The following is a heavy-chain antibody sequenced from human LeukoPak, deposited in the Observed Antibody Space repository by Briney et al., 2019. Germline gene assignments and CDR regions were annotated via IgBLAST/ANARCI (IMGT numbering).Heavy chain of an antibody. J-gene: IGHJ4*02. V-gene: IGHV1-2*06. CDR1: GYTFTIHH. Sequence: GASVKVSCKASGYTFTIHHIQWVRQAPGQGLEWMGRINTNSGGTTYSQKFQGRITMTRDPSITTAYMELSSLRSDDTAVYYCARDYSTSSWDNWGQGTLVTVSS. D-gene: IGHD6-13*01. CDR3: ARDYSTSSWDN. CDR2: INTNSGGT.